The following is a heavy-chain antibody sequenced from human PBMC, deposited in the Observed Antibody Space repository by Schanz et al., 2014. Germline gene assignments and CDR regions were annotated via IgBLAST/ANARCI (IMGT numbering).Heavy chain of an antibody. CDR3: AGTYCSSTSCYTGYYYMDV. Sequence: QVQLVQSGAEVKKPGASVKVSCKASGYTTFTDYYIHWVRQAPGQGLEWMGWINPILGIANYAQNFQGRVTITADKSTSTAYMELTSLRSEDAAVYYCAGTYCSSTSCYTGYYYMDVWGKGTTVTVSS. CDR2: INPILGIA. CDR1: GYTTFTDYY. D-gene: IGHD2-2*02. J-gene: IGHJ6*03. V-gene: IGHV1-69*09.